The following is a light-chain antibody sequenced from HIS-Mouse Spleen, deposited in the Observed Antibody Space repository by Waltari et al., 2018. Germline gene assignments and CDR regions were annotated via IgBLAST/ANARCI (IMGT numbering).Light chain of an antibody. J-gene: IGLJ2*01. CDR1: SCPVGGYND. CDR2: EVS. Sequence: QSALTQPPSASGSPGQSVTIPCTGTSCPVGGYNDVYWYQQHPGQAPKLMIYEVSKRPSGVPDRFSGSKSGNTASLTVSGLQAEDEADYYCSSYAGSNNFVVFGGGTKLTVL. V-gene: IGLV2-8*01. CDR3: SSYAGSNNFVV.